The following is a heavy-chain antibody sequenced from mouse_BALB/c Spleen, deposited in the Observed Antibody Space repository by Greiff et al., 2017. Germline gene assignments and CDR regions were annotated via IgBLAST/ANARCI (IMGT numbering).Heavy chain of an antibody. V-gene: IGHV1-87*01. J-gene: IGHJ3*01. CDR2: IYPGDGDT. Sequence: VQLQQSGAELARPGASVKLSCKASGYTFTSYWMQWVKQRPGQGLEWIGAIYPGDGDTRYTQKFKGKATLTADKSSSTAYMQLSSLASEDSAVYYCASSSFAYWGQGTLVTVSA. CDR3: ASSSFAY. CDR1: GYTFTSYW.